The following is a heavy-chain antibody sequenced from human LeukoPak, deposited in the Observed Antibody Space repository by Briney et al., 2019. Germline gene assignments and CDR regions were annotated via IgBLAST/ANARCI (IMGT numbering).Heavy chain of an antibody. CDR1: GGSTSSYY. Sequence: SETLSLTCTVSGGSTSSYYWSWIRPPPGRELGWIEYIYTSGSTNYNPSLKSRVTISVDTSKNQFSLKLSSVTAADTAGYYCASSGWYNNWFDPWGQGTLVTVSS. CDR3: ASSGWYNNWFDP. V-gene: IGHV4-4*09. D-gene: IGHD6-19*01. J-gene: IGHJ5*02. CDR2: IYTSGST.